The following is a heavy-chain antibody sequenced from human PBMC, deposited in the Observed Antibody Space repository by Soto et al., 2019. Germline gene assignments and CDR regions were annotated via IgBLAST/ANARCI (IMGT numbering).Heavy chain of an antibody. Sequence: SETLSLTCAVSGGSISSGGYSWSWIRQPPGKGLEWIGYIYHSGSTYYNPSLKSRVTISVDRSKNQFSLKLSSVTAADTAVYYCARGMTDYYYDSSGYTNWGQGTLVTVSS. D-gene: IGHD3-22*01. CDR1: GGSISSGGYS. CDR2: IYHSGST. J-gene: IGHJ4*02. V-gene: IGHV4-30-2*01. CDR3: ARGMTDYYYDSSGYTN.